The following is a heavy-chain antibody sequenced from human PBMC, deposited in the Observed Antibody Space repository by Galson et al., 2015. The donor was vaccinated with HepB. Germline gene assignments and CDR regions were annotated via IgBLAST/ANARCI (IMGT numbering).Heavy chain of an antibody. V-gene: IGHV1-69*13. CDR3: ARGLSDGRFDP. CDR2: IIPIFTTA. D-gene: IGHD3-10*01. J-gene: IGHJ5*02. CDR1: GGIFSTYT. Sequence: SVKVSCKASGGIFSTYTISWVRQAPGQGLQWMGGIIPIFTTAKYAQKFQGRVTITADESTSTVYMELSSLTSDDTAVYYCARGLSDGRFDPWGQGTLVTVSS.